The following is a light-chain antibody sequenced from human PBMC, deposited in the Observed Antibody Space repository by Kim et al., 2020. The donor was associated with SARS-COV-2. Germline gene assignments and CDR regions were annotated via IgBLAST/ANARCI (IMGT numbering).Light chain of an antibody. CDR2: GKN. Sequence: SSELTQDPAVSVALGQTGRITCQGDSLRSYYASWYQQKPGQAPVLVIYGKNNRPSGIPDRFSGSSSGNTASLTITGAQAEDEADYYCNSRDSSGNHVVFGGATHLTFL. V-gene: IGLV3-19*01. CDR3: NSRDSSGNHVV. CDR1: SLRSYY. J-gene: IGLJ2*01.